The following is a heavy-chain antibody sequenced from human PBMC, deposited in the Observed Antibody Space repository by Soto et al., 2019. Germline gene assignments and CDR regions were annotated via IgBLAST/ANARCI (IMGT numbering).Heavy chain of an antibody. CDR3: ARDLRGYDPNWFDP. Sequence: ASVKVSCKASGYTFTSYGISWVRQAPGQGLEWMGWISAYNGNTNYAQKLQGRVTMTTDTSTSTAYMELRSLRSDDTAVYYCARDLRGYDPNWFDPWGQGXLVTVSS. CDR2: ISAYNGNT. D-gene: IGHD5-12*01. CDR1: GYTFTSYG. V-gene: IGHV1-18*01. J-gene: IGHJ5*02.